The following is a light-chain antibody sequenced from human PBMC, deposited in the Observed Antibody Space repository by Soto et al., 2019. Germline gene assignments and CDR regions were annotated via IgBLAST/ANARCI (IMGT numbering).Light chain of an antibody. Sequence: ETVLTRSPGNLSLSPGERATLSCRASQSVSSSYLAWYQQKPGQAPRLLIYAASSRATGIPDRFSGSGSGTDFTLTISSLEPEDFAVYYCQQYGSSPPWTFGQGTKVDI. V-gene: IGKV3-20*01. CDR1: QSVSSSY. CDR3: QQYGSSPPWT. CDR2: AAS. J-gene: IGKJ1*01.